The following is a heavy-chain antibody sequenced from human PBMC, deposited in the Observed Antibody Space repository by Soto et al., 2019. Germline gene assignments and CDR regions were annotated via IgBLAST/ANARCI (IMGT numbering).Heavy chain of an antibody. CDR3: AKASIAVPVSYFDY. D-gene: IGHD6-6*01. CDR1: GFTFSSYA. J-gene: IGHJ4*02. Sequence: GGSLRLSCAASGFTFSSYAMSWVRQAPGKGLEWVSAISGSGGSTYYADPVKGRFTISRDNSKNTLYLQMNSLRAEDTAVYYCAKASIAVPVSYFDYWGQGTLVTVSS. CDR2: ISGSGGST. V-gene: IGHV3-23*01.